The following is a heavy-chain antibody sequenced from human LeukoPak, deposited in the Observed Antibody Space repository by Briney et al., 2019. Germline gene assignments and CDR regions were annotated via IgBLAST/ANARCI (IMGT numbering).Heavy chain of an antibody. J-gene: IGHJ3*02. CDR3: ARMYYDSSGNDAFDI. D-gene: IGHD3-22*01. V-gene: IGHV1-69*05. Sequence: SVKVSCKASGGTLSSYAISWVRQAPGQGLEWMGGIIPIFGTANYAQKFQGRVTITTDESTSTAYMELSSLRSEDTAVYYCARMYYDSSGNDAFDIWGQGTMVTVSS. CDR2: IIPIFGTA. CDR1: GGTLSSYA.